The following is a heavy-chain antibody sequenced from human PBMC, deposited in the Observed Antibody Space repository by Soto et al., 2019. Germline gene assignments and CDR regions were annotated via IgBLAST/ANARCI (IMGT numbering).Heavy chain of an antibody. CDR3: AKPARDSGYDYYFDY. Sequence: GGSLRLSCAASGFTFSSYGMHWVRKAPGKGLEGVAVISYDGSNKYYADSVKGRFTISRDNSKNTLYLQRNSLRAEDTAVYYCAKPARDSGYDYYFDYWGQGTRGTVSS. D-gene: IGHD5-12*01. CDR1: GFTFSSYG. V-gene: IGHV3-30*18. CDR2: ISYDGSNK. J-gene: IGHJ4*02.